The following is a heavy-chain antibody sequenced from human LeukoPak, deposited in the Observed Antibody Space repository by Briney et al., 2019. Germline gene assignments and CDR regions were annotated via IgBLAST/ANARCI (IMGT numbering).Heavy chain of an antibody. V-gene: IGHV1-18*01. Sequence: ASVKVSCKASGYTFTSYGISWVRQAPGQGLEWMGWISAYNGNTNYAQKLQGRVTMTTDTSTSTAYMELRSLRSDDTAVYYCARRYCSSTSCSIWRFDYWGQGTLVTVSS. J-gene: IGHJ4*02. CDR1: GYTFTSYG. D-gene: IGHD2-2*01. CDR2: ISAYNGNT. CDR3: ARRYCSSTSCSIWRFDY.